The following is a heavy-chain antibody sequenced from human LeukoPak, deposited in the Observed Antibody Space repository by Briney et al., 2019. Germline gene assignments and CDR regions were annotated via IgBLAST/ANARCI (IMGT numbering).Heavy chain of an antibody. J-gene: IGHJ4*02. D-gene: IGHD2/OR15-2a*01. CDR2: IDYSGST. V-gene: IGHV4-59*08. CDR1: GTSITVYY. CDR3: ARRTMGPNYLYYFDY. Sequence: KPSETLSLTCFVSGTSITVYYWSWIRQPPGKGLEWIGTIDYSGSTNYSPSLQSRVSMSADTSSNHFSLSLDSVTAADTAVYYCARRTMGPNYLYYFDYWGQGTLVYVS.